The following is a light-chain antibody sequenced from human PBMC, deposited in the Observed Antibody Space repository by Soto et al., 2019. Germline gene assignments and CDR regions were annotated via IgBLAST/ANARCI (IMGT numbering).Light chain of an antibody. CDR2: WAS. J-gene: IGKJ1*01. Sequence: DIVMTQSPHSLALSPGPMATINCKSSQNIKNYLVWYQQKVGQPPKLLIDWASTRASGVHDRFSGSGSGTDFTLPIRSLKAEEVAVDYCKQYYSSWTVGNGKKGEIK. V-gene: IGKV4-1*01. CDR1: QNIKNY. CDR3: KQYYSSWT.